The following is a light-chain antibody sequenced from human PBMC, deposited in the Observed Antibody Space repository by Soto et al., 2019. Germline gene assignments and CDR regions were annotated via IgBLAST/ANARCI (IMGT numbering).Light chain of an antibody. J-gene: IGKJ1*01. V-gene: IGKV1-5*03. Sequence: DIQMTQSPSTLSASVGDRVTITCRASQSISSWLAWYQQKPGKAPKLLLYKASSLESGVSSRFSGSGTGTEFPLTIIMLRPDDFALYYCQQYNSYWTLGQGTKVEIK. CDR1: QSISSW. CDR2: KAS. CDR3: QQYNSYWT.